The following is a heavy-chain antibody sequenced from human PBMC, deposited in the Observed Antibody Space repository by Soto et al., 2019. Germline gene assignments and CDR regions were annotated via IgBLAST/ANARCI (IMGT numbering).Heavy chain of an antibody. V-gene: IGHV3-23*01. CDR3: AKNGNSSGYYLAQYYFDY. D-gene: IGHD3-22*01. Sequence: GGSLRLSCAASGFTFSSYAMSWVRQAPGKGLEWVSAISGSGGSTYYADSVKGRFTISRDNSKNTLYLQMNSLRAEDTAVYYCAKNGNSSGYYLAQYYFDYWGQGTLVTVSS. CDR2: ISGSGGST. J-gene: IGHJ4*02. CDR1: GFTFSSYA.